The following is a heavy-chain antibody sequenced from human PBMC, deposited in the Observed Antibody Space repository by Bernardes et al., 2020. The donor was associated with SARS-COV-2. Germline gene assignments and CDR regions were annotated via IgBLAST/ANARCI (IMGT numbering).Heavy chain of an antibody. CDR1: GGSISNSNYY. Sequence: SETLSLTCTVSGGSISNSNYYWGWIRQPPGHGLEWIGSIFYSGNSYYNPSLKSRVTIYVDTSKNQFSLKLSSVTAADTAVYYCARLYNYYDSRGYYTQVPNFDYWGQGTLVTVSS. CDR3: ARLYNYYDSRGYYTQVPNFDY. V-gene: IGHV4-39*01. J-gene: IGHJ4*02. D-gene: IGHD3-22*01. CDR2: IFYSGNS.